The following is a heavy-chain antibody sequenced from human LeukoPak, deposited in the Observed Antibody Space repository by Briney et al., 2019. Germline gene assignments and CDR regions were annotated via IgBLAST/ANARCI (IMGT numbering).Heavy chain of an antibody. J-gene: IGHJ5*02. D-gene: IGHD2-21*02. CDR3: ARGCMRGGDCYSWYNWFDP. V-gene: IGHV4-34*01. CDR1: GGSFSGYY. CDR2: INHSGST. Sequence: PSETLSLTCAVYGGSFSGYYWSWIRQPPGKGLEWIGEINHSGSTNYNPSLKSRVTISVDTSKNQFSLKLSSVTAADTAVYYCARGCMRGGDCYSWYNWFDPWGQGTLVTVSS.